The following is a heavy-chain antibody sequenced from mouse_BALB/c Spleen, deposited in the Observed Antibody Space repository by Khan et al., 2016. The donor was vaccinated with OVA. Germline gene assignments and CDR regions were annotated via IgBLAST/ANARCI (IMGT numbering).Heavy chain of an antibody. Sequence: VQLQESGPGLVAPSQSLSITCTVSGFSLTGYGVNWVRQPPGKGLEWLGMIWGDGSTDYNSALKSRLSIRKDNSKSQVFLKMNSLQTDDTARYYCARAYYANYREAMDFWGQGTSVTVSS. CDR2: IWGDGST. J-gene: IGHJ4*01. V-gene: IGHV2-6-7*01. CDR1: GFSLTGYG. CDR3: ARAYYANYREAMDF. D-gene: IGHD2-10*01.